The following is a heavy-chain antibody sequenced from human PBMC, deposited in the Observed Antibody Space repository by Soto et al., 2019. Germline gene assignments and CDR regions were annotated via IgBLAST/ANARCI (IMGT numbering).Heavy chain of an antibody. CDR2: IYPGDSDT. Sequence: PGESLKISCKGSGYSFTSYWIGWVRQMPGKGLEWMGIIYPGDSDTRYSPSFQGQVTISADKSISTAYLQWSSLKASDTAMYYCARLSITIFGVVNWFDHWGQGILVTVSS. J-gene: IGHJ5*02. CDR1: GYSFTSYW. D-gene: IGHD3-3*01. CDR3: ARLSITIFGVVNWFDH. V-gene: IGHV5-51*01.